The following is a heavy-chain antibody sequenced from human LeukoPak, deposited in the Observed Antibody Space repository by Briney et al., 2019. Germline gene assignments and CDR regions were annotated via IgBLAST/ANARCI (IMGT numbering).Heavy chain of an antibody. D-gene: IGHD3-22*01. CDR1: GGTFSSYA. CDR2: IIPIFGTA. J-gene: IGHJ4*02. Sequence: SVKVSCKASGGTFSSYAISWVRQAPGQGLEWMGGIIPIFGTANYAQKFQGRVTITADESTSTAYMELSSLRSEDTAVYYSAVTYYYDSSGYWRFDYWGQGTLVTVSS. V-gene: IGHV1-69*13. CDR3: AVTYYYDSSGYWRFDY.